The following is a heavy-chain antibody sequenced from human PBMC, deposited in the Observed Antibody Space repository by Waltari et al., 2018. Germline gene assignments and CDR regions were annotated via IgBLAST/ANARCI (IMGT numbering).Heavy chain of an antibody. J-gene: IGHJ3*02. Sequence: QVQLQESGPGLVKPSETLSLTCTVSGGSISSYYWSWIRQPPGKGLEWIGYIYYSGSTNYNPSLESRVTISVDTSKNQFSLKLSSVTAADTAVYYCAILGPQGSGSGSYDAFDIWGQGTMVTVSS. V-gene: IGHV4-59*01. D-gene: IGHD3-10*01. CDR2: IYYSGST. CDR1: GGSISSYY. CDR3: AILGPQGSGSGSYDAFDI.